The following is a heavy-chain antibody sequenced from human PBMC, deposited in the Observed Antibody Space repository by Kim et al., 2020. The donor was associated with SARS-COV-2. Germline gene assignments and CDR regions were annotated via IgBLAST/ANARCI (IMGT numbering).Heavy chain of an antibody. CDR1: GYTFTSYA. CDR2: INAGNGNT. D-gene: IGHD5-18*01. V-gene: IGHV1-3*01. CDR3: ARAQKSDTAMVIWFGGYYFDY. J-gene: IGHJ4*02. Sequence: ASVKVSCKASGYTFTSYAMHWVRQAPGQRLEWMGWINAGNGNTKYSQKFQGRVTITRDTSASTAYMELSSLRSEDTAVYYCARAQKSDTAMVIWFGGYYFDYWGQGTLVTVSS.